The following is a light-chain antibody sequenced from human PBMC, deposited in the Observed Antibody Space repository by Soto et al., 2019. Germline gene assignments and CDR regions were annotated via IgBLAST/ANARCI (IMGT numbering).Light chain of an antibody. Sequence: QSVLAQPPSASGTPGQRVTVSCSGSSSNIGTYTVNWYQQFPGTAPKLLIYSDDQWPSGVPDRFSGSKSGTSASLAISNLQSEDEADYYCAAWDSNLNGWLFGGGTKLTVL. CDR3: AAWDSNLNGWL. J-gene: IGLJ3*02. V-gene: IGLV1-44*01. CDR1: SSNIGTYT. CDR2: SDD.